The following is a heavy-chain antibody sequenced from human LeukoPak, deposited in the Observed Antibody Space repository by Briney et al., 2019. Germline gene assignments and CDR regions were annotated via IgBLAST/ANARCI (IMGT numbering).Heavy chain of an antibody. CDR1: GGSISSSY. CDR3: ARHVWLQPFDY. D-gene: IGHD3-9*01. CDR2: FHISGST. V-gene: IGHV4-4*07. J-gene: IGHJ4*02. Sequence: PSETLSLTCTVSGGSISSSYWSWIRQPAGKGPEWIGRFHISGSTDYNPSLRSRVTMPLDTSKNQFSLKLSFVTAADTAVYYCARHVWLQPFDYWGQGTLVTVSS.